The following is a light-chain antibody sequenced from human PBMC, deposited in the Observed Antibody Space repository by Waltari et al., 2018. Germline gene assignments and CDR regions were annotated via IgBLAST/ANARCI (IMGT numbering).Light chain of an antibody. CDR2: SAT. Sequence: DIQLTQSPSSVSASVGDRVTITCRASQGISRWVAWYQQKPGKAPKLLIYSATNLQSGVPSRFSGSGSGTEFTLTISSLQPEDVATYYCQQAGSFPAIFGGGTKVDI. J-gene: IGKJ4*01. V-gene: IGKV1-12*01. CDR3: QQAGSFPAI. CDR1: QGISRW.